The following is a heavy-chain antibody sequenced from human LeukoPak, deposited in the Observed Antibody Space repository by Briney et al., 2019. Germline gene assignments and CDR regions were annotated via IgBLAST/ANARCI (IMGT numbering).Heavy chain of an antibody. CDR3: AGGYRYFHH. J-gene: IGHJ1*01. D-gene: IGHD1-1*01. CDR2: ISSEGTST. Sequence: GGSLRLSCAASGFTFSSYWMHWVRQAPGKGLVWVSRISSEGTSTSYADSVKGRFTISRDNAKNTLYLQMNSLRAEDTAVYYCAGGYRYFHHWGQGTLVTVSS. V-gene: IGHV3-74*01. CDR1: GFTFSSYW.